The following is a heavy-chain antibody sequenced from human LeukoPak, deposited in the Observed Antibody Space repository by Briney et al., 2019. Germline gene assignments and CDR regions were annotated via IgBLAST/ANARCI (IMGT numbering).Heavy chain of an antibody. CDR1: GGSISSYY. Sequence: SLETLSLTCTVSGGSISSYYWSWIRQPPGKGLEWIGYIYYSGSTNYNPSLKSRVTISVDTSKNQFSLKLSSVTAADTAVYYCASSVVVPAANGWFDPWGQGTLVTVSS. CDR2: IYYSGST. V-gene: IGHV4-59*08. D-gene: IGHD2-2*01. CDR3: ASSVVVPAANGWFDP. J-gene: IGHJ5*02.